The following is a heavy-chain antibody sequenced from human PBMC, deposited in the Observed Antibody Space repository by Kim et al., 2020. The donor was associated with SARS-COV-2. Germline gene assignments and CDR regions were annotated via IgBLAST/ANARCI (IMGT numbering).Heavy chain of an antibody. V-gene: IGHV4-59*08. CDR3: ARHDKLLLPGGFDP. CDR1: GGSISSYY. J-gene: IGHJ5*02. D-gene: IGHD3-22*01. CDR2: IYYSGST. Sequence: SETLSLTCTVSGGSISSYYWSWIRQPPGKGLEWIGYIYYSGSTNYNPSLKSRVTISVDTSKNQFSLKLSTVTAADTAVYYCARHDKLLLPGGFDPWGQGTLVTVSS.